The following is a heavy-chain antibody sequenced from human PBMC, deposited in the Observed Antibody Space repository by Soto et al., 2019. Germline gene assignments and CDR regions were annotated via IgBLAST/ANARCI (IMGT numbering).Heavy chain of an antibody. CDR3: SRLCHPSVAFCDPALDH. V-gene: IGHV5-51*01. CDR2: IYPGKSTT. D-gene: IGHD2-2*01. CDR1: GYTFNNYW. J-gene: IGHJ4*02. Sequence: EVQLEQSGAEVKKPGESLKSSCKGSGYTFNNYWIVWVRQMPVKGLEWIGIIYPGKSTTRSSASFQGQVTMSADKSLSTAYLQWSILKASDSALYYCSRLCHPSVAFCDPALDHWGQGTLVTVSS.